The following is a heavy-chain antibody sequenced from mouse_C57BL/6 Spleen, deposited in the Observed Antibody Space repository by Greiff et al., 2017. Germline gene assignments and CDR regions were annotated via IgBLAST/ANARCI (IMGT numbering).Heavy chain of an antibody. CDR2: IYPGDGDT. D-gene: IGHD2-2*01. CDR3: ATSMVTTFDY. J-gene: IGHJ2*01. V-gene: IGHV1-82*01. CDR1: GYAFSSYW. Sequence: VQLQESGPELVKPGASVKISCKASGYAFSSYWMNWVKQRPGKGLEWIGRIYPGDGDTNYNGKFKGKATLTADKSSSTAYMQLSSLTSEDSAVYFCATSMVTTFDYWGQGTTLTVSS.